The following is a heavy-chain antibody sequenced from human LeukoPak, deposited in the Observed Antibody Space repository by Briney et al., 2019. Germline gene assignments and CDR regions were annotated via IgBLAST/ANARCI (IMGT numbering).Heavy chain of an antibody. CDR2: IYHSGST. Sequence: PSETLSLTCAVSGGSISSGGYSWSWIRQPPGKGLEWIGYIYHSGSTYYNPSLKSRVTISVDRSKNQFSLKLSSVTAADTAVYYCARARGDGYNSVWDYFDYWGQGTLVTVSS. J-gene: IGHJ4*02. CDR3: ARARGDGYNSVWDYFDY. CDR1: GGSISSGGYS. V-gene: IGHV4-30-2*01. D-gene: IGHD5-24*01.